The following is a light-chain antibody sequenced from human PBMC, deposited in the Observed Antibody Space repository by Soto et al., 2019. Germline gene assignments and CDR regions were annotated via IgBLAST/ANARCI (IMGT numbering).Light chain of an antibody. CDR3: QQYDNLPLT. J-gene: IGKJ4*01. V-gene: IGKV1-33*01. CDR1: QSISSW. Sequence: DIQMTQSPSTLSASVGARVPITCRASQSISSWLAWYQQKPGKAPKLLIYDASNLETGVPSRFSGSGSGTDFTFTISSLQPEDIATYYCQQYDNLPLTFGGGTKVDIK. CDR2: DAS.